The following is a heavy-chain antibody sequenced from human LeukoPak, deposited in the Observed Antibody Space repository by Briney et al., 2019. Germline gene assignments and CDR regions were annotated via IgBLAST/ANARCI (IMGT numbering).Heavy chain of an antibody. J-gene: IGHJ4*02. Sequence: SETLSLTCAAYGGSFSGYYWSWIRQPPGKGLEWIGEINHSGSTNYNPSLKSRVTISVDTSKNQFSLKLSSVTAADTAVYYCASSGITPFDYWGQGTLVTVSS. V-gene: IGHV4-34*01. D-gene: IGHD3-10*01. CDR1: GGSFSGYY. CDR2: INHSGST. CDR3: ASSGITPFDY.